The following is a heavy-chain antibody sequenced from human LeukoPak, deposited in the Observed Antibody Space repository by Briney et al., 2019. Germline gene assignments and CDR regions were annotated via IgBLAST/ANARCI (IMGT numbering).Heavy chain of an antibody. D-gene: IGHD3-9*01. CDR1: GGSISSYY. Sequence: SETLSLTCTVSGGSISSYYWSWIRQPPGKGLEWIGHIYYSGSTNYNPSLKSRVTISVDTSKNQFSLKLSSVTAADTAVYYCARVLRYFDWLSTFDPWGRGTLVTVSS. V-gene: IGHV4-59*01. CDR3: ARVLRYFDWLSTFDP. CDR2: IYYSGST. J-gene: IGHJ5*02.